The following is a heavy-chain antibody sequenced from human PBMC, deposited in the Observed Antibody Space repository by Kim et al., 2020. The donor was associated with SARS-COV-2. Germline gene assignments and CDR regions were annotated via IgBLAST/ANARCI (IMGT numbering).Heavy chain of an antibody. CDR2: IYYSGST. J-gene: IGHJ3*02. Sequence: SETLSLTCTVSGGSISSYYWSWIRQPPGKGLEWIGYIYYSGSTNYNPSLKSRVTISVDTSKNQFYLKLSSVTAADKAVYYCARDRALDAFDIWGQGTMVTVSS. CDR3: ARDRALDAFDI. CDR1: GGSISSYY. V-gene: IGHV4-59*13.